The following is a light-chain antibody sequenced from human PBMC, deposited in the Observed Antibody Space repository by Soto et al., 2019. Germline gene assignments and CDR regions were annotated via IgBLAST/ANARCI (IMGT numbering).Light chain of an antibody. CDR2: DVS. CDR1: SSDVGASNY. Sequence: QSVLTQPASVSGSPGQSITISCTGSSSDVGASNYVSWYQQRPGKAPKLMIYDVSNRPSGVSDRFSGSKSGNTASLTISGLQADDEAHYYCTTFTRRTHVFRTGTKVPVL. CDR3: TTFTRRTHV. V-gene: IGLV2-14*01. J-gene: IGLJ1*01.